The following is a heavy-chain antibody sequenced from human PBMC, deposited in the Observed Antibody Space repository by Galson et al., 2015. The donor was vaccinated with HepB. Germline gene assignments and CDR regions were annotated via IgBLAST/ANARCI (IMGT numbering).Heavy chain of an antibody. D-gene: IGHD2-15*01. V-gene: IGHV1-69*04. CDR2: IIPILGIA. J-gene: IGHJ5*02. Sequence: SVKVSCKASGGTFSSYTISWVRQAPGQGLEWMGRIIPILGIANYARKFQGRVTITADKSTSTAYMELSSLRSGDTAVYYCARDLADGVVVVAATPGGNNWFDPWGQGTLVTVSS. CDR1: GGTFSSYT. CDR3: ARDLADGVVVVAATPGGNNWFDP.